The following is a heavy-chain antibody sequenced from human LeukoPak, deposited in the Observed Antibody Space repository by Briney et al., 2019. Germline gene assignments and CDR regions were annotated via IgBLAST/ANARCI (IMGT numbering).Heavy chain of an antibody. V-gene: IGHV1-46*01. CDR1: GYTFTSYY. J-gene: IGHJ4*02. D-gene: IGHD6-19*01. CDR3: ARARSSGWFDY. Sequence: ASVKVSCKASGYTFTSYYMHWVRQAPGQGLEWMGIINPSGGSTSYAQKFQGRVTMTRDMSTSTVYMELSSLRSEDTAVYYCARARSSGWFDYWGQGTLVTVSS. CDR2: INPSGGST.